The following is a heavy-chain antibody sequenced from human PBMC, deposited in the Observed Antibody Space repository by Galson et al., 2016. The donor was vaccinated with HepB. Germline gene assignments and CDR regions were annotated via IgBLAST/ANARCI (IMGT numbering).Heavy chain of an antibody. D-gene: IGHD3-22*01. J-gene: IGHJ4*02. V-gene: IGHV3-30*03. CDR2: ISYAGSNK. CDR1: GFTFSGYA. Sequence: LRLSCAASGFTFSGYAMYWVRQAPGTGLEWVAVISYAGSNKYYADSVKGRFTISRDNSKNALHLQMNSLRAEDTAMYFCARHFSGSYLGQGTLVTVSS. CDR3: ARHFSGSY.